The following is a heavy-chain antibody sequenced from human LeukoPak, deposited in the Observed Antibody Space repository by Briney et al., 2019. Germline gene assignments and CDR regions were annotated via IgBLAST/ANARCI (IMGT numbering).Heavy chain of an antibody. D-gene: IGHD4-17*01. Sequence: GGSLRLSCAASGFTFSSYSMNWVRQAPGKGLEWVSSISSSSSYIYYADSVKGRFTIPRDNAKNSLYLQMNSLRAEDTAVYYCARVGNGDYEDYWGQGTLVTVSS. CDR1: GFTFSSYS. J-gene: IGHJ4*02. CDR2: ISSSSSYI. CDR3: ARVGNGDYEDY. V-gene: IGHV3-21*01.